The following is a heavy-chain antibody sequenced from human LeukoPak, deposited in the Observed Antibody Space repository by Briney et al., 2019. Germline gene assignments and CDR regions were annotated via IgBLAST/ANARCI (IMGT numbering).Heavy chain of an antibody. CDR1: GFTFSSYA. J-gene: IGHJ4*02. CDR2: ISYDGSNK. Sequence: PGGSLRLSCTAPGFTFSSYAMHWVRQAPGKGLEWVAVISYDGSNKYYADSVKGRFTISRDNSKNTLYLQMNSLRAEDTAVYYCARTVVGITMVRGVIGGFDYWGQGTLVTVSS. V-gene: IGHV3-30*04. CDR3: ARTVVGITMVRGVIGGFDY. D-gene: IGHD3-10*01.